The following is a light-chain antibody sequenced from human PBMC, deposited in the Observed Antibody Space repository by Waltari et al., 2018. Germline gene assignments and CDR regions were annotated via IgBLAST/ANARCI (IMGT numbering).Light chain of an antibody. J-gene: IGKJ1*01. CDR3: QQYSSSPWT. Sequence: EIVLTQSPETLSLSPGEGDTLPCRASQSVSSDYLAWSQQKPGQAPRLLIYGASNRATGIPDRFSGSGSGTEFTLTINRLEPEDFAVYYCQQYSSSPWTFGQGTKVEIK. CDR2: GAS. CDR1: QSVSSDY. V-gene: IGKV3-20*01.